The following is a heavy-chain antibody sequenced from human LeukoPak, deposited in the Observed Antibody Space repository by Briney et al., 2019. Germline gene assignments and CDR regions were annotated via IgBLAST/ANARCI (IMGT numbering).Heavy chain of an antibody. D-gene: IGHD5-18*01. Sequence: ASVKVSCKASGGTFSSYAISWVRQAPGQGLEWMGRIIPILGIANYAQKFQGRVTITADKSTSTAYMELSSLRSEDTAVYYCASRGGQLWLDAFDIWGQGTMVTVSS. CDR1: GGTFSSYA. J-gene: IGHJ3*02. V-gene: IGHV1-69*04. CDR2: IIPILGIA. CDR3: ASRGGQLWLDAFDI.